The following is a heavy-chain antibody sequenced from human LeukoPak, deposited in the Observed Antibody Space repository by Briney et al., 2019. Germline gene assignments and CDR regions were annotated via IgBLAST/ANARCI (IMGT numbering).Heavy chain of an antibody. CDR1: GYSISSGYY. D-gene: IGHD3-22*01. V-gene: IGHV4-38-2*01. CDR3: ARANSYDSSGHYYEFGY. Sequence: PSETLSLTCAVSGYSISSGYYWGWIRQPPGRGLEWIGSLYHSGSTYYNPSLKSRVTISVDTSKNQFSLKLTSVTAADTAVYYCARANSYDSSGHYYEFGYWGQGTLVTVSS. J-gene: IGHJ4*02. CDR2: LYHSGST.